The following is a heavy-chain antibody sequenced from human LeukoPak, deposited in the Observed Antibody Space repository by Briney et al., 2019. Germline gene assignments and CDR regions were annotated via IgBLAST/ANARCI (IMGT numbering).Heavy chain of an antibody. CDR2: IWYDGSNK. D-gene: IGHD6-19*01. J-gene: IGHJ5*02. Sequence: GRSLRLSCAASGFTFSSYGMHWVRQAPGKGLEWVAVIWYDGSNKYYADSVKGRFTISRDNSKNTLYLQMNRLRAEDTAVYYCARARGPYSSGWYWFDPWGQGTLVTVSS. CDR3: ARARGPYSSGWYWFDP. V-gene: IGHV3-33*01. CDR1: GFTFSSYG.